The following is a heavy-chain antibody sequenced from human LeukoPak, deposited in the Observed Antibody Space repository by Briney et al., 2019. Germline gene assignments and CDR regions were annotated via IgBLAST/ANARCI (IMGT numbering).Heavy chain of an antibody. CDR1: GYTFTGYY. Sequence: ASVKVSCKASGYTFTGYYMHWVRQAPGQGLEWMGRINPNSGGTNYAQKFQGRVTMTRDMSINTAYMELSRLKSAATAVYYCASGLAGTTHFDYWGQGTLVTVSS. V-gene: IGHV1-2*06. CDR3: ASGLAGTTHFDY. D-gene: IGHD6-19*01. J-gene: IGHJ4*02. CDR2: INPNSGGT.